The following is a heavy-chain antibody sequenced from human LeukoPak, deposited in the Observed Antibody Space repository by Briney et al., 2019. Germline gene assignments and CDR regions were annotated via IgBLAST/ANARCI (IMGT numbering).Heavy chain of an antibody. Sequence: PGGSLRLSCAASGFTFTSYAMSWVRQAPGKGLEWVGRIKSKTDGGTTDYVAPVKGRFTISRDDSKNTLYLRMNSLKTEDTAVYYCTPVPASGYEFDYWGQGTLVTVSS. J-gene: IGHJ4*02. V-gene: IGHV3-15*01. CDR3: TPVPASGYEFDY. D-gene: IGHD5-12*01. CDR2: IKSKTDGGTT. CDR1: GFTFTSYA.